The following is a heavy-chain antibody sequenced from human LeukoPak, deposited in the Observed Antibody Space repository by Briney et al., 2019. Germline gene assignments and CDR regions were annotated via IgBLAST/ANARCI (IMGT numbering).Heavy chain of an antibody. V-gene: IGHV3-21*01. D-gene: IGHD2-15*01. CDR2: ISSSSTYI. CDR1: GFTFSSYG. CDR3: ARIGCSGGSRNPYHYYDMDV. J-gene: IGHJ6*02. Sequence: PGGSLRLSCAASGFTFSSYGMNWVRQAPGKGLEWVSSISSSSTYIYYADSVKGRFTISRDNAKNSLYLQMNSLRVEDTAVYYCARIGCSGGSRNPYHYYDMDVWGQGTTVTVSS.